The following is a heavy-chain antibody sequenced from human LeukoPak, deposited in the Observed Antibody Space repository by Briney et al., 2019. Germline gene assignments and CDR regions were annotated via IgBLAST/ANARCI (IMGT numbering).Heavy chain of an antibody. J-gene: IGHJ4*02. V-gene: IGHV3-23*01. CDR1: GFTFSSYS. CDR2: ISGSGGST. D-gene: IGHD6-19*01. CDR3: ARAVAGPYYFDY. Sequence: GGSLRLSCAASGFTFSSYSMSWVRQAPGKGLEWVSAISGSGGSTYYADSVKGRFTISRDNSKNTLYLQMNSLRAEDTAVYYCARAVAGPYYFDYWGQGTLVTVSS.